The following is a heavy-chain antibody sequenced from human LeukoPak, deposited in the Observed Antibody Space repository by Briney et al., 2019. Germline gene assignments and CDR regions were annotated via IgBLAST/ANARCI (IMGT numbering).Heavy chain of an antibody. CDR3: VKGGRSSSYYFDC. Sequence: GGSLRLSCSASGFTFSTYAMHWVRQAPGRGLEYVSGISRNGDSTNYADSVKGRFTVSRDDSKNTLYLQMSSLRPEDTAVYYCVKGGRSSSYYFDCWGQGTLVTVSS. V-gene: IGHV3-64D*09. CDR1: GFTFSTYA. D-gene: IGHD6-6*01. J-gene: IGHJ4*02. CDR2: ISRNGDST.